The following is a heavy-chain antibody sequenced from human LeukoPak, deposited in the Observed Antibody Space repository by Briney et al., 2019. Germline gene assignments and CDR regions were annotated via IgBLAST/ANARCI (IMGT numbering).Heavy chain of an antibody. V-gene: IGHV4-59*01. D-gene: IGHD3-10*01. CDR1: GGSISSYY. Sequence: SETLSLTCTGSGGSISSYYWSWIRQPPGKGLEWIGYIYYSGSTNYNPSLKSRVTISVDTSKNQFSLKLSSVTAADTAVYYCARELVDYYGSGSYYTFFDYWGQGTLVTVSS. J-gene: IGHJ4*02. CDR3: ARELVDYYGSGSYYTFFDY. CDR2: IYYSGST.